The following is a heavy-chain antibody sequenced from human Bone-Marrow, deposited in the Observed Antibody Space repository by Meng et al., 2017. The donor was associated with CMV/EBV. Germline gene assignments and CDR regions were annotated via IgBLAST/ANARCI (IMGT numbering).Heavy chain of an antibody. V-gene: IGHV4-39*02. CDR2: IYYSGST. CDR1: GGSISSSSYY. D-gene: IGHD3-3*01. J-gene: IGHJ6*02. Sequence: SETLSLTCTVSGGSISSSSYYWGWIRQPPGKGLEWIGSIYYSGSTYYNPSLKSRVTISVDTSKNQFSLKLSSVTAADTAVYYCAREWGPDDFWSGSFKNYYYYGMDVWGQGTTVTVSS. CDR3: AREWGPDDFWSGSFKNYYYYGMDV.